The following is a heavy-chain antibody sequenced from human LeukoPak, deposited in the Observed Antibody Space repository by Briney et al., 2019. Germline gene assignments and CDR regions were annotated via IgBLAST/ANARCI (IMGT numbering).Heavy chain of an antibody. CDR1: RFTISYYA. D-gene: IGHD6-6*01. CDR3: AKDLWYSSSGYFDY. J-gene: IGHJ4*02. Sequence: GGSLRLSCAASRFTISYYAMSWVRQAPGKGLEWVSALTGSGGSTYYADSVKGRFTISRDNSKNTLYLQMNSLRAEDTAVYYCAKDLWYSSSGYFDYWGQGTLVTVSS. CDR2: LTGSGGST. V-gene: IGHV3-23*01.